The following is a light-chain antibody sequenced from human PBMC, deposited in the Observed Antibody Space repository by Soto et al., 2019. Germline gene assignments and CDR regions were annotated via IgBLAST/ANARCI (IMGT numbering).Light chain of an antibody. CDR2: DAS. Sequence: DIHMTQSPSILSASVGDIVTITCRSSQTITNWLAWYQQKPGKAPRLLIYDASSLESWVPSRFSGSGSGTEFTLTISSLQTDDFSTYYCQQYHSYWTFGQGTKVDIK. V-gene: IGKV1-5*01. CDR1: QTITNW. J-gene: IGKJ1*01. CDR3: QQYHSYWT.